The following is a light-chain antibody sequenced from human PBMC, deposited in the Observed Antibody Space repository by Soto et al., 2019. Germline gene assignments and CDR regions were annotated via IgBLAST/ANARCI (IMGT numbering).Light chain of an antibody. Sequence: EIVLTQSTATLYLCPGERGSLXCRASHSISTYLGWYQQTTGQAHRPLIYDASYRANGTPPRFSGSGSGTAFTPPISSLEPDDFAVYYGQQRSSCPLTFGGGTKVDIK. J-gene: IGKJ4*01. V-gene: IGKV3-11*01. CDR2: DAS. CDR1: HSISTY. CDR3: QQRSSCPLT.